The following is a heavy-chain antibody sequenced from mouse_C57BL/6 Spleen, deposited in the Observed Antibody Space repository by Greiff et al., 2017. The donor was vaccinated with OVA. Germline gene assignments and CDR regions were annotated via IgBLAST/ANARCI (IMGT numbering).Heavy chain of an antibody. Sequence: VQLQQPGAELVKPGASVKLSCKASGYTFTSYWMHWVKQRPGQGLEWIGMIHPNSGSTNYNEKFKSKATLTVDKSSSTAYMQLSSLTSEDSAVYYCARGGATMVTPRYAMDYWGQGTSVTVSS. D-gene: IGHD2-2*01. CDR2: IHPNSGST. CDR1: GYTFTSYW. V-gene: IGHV1-64*01. CDR3: ARGGATMVTPRYAMDY. J-gene: IGHJ4*01.